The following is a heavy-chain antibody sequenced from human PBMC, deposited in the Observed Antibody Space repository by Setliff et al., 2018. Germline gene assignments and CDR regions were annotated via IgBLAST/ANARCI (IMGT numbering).Heavy chain of an antibody. J-gene: IGHJ4*02. V-gene: IGHV1-18*01. CDR1: GYTFSSYG. CDR2: ISGNNGNT. D-gene: IGHD6-13*01. Sequence: WASVKVSCKASGYTFSSYGISWVRRVPGQGLEWVGWISGNNGNTKYVQSLQGRVSMTTDTSTNTAYMELRSLTSDDTAVYYCAADGVSPMHWWGQGTRVTVSS. CDR3: AADGVSPMHW.